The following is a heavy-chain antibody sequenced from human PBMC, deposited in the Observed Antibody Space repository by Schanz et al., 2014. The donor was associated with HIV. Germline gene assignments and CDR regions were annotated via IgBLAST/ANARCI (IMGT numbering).Heavy chain of an antibody. D-gene: IGHD1-20*01. Sequence: QVQLVESGGGVVQPGRSLRLSCAASGFTFSNYGMHWVRQAPGKGLEWMAVIWYGESNKYYADSVKGRFTISRDNSKKTLYLQMNSLRAEDTAVYYCARGEAITYYYHYYGMDVWGQGTTVTVSS. CDR2: IWYGESNK. CDR1: GFTFSNYG. CDR3: ARGEAITYYYHYYGMDV. V-gene: IGHV3-33*01. J-gene: IGHJ6*02.